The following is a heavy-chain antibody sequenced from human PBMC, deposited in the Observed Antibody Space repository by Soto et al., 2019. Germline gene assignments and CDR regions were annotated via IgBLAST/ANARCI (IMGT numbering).Heavy chain of an antibody. Sequence: SETLSLTCRVSGGSIFNYFWTWIRQSPGNRLEWIGDISHTGQTNYNPSLKSRVTLSVDISENEFSLRLASVTPADSALYFCARESSNIYDRHFRLDPWGQGTLVTVSS. J-gene: IGHJ5*02. CDR3: ARESSNIYDRHFRLDP. CDR2: ISHTGQT. D-gene: IGHD3-16*01. CDR1: GGSIFNYF. V-gene: IGHV4-59*01.